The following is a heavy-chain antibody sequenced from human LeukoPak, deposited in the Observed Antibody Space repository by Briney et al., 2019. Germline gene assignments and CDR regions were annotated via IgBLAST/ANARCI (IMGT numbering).Heavy chain of an antibody. Sequence: GSLRLSCAASGFTFSSYWMRWVRQAPGKGLEWVAVISYDGSNKYYADSVKGRFTISRDNSKNTLYLQMNSLRAEDTAVYYCAKVTVSGSYPAPFDYWGQGTLVTVSS. CDR2: ISYDGSNK. J-gene: IGHJ4*02. D-gene: IGHD1-26*01. V-gene: IGHV3-30*18. CDR3: AKVTVSGSYPAPFDY. CDR1: GFTFSSYW.